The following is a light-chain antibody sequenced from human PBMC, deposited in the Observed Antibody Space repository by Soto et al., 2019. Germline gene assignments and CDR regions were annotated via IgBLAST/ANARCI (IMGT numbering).Light chain of an antibody. CDR3: CSYAGSSAFAVI. J-gene: IGLJ2*01. CDR2: EVY. Sequence: QSVLTQPASVSGSPGQSITISCTGTSSDVGSYNLVSWYQQHPGKAPKLVIYEVYERPSGVSYRFSGSKSGNTASLTISGLQAEDEADYYCCSYAGSSAFAVIFAGGTKLTVL. CDR1: SSDVGSYNL. V-gene: IGLV2-23*02.